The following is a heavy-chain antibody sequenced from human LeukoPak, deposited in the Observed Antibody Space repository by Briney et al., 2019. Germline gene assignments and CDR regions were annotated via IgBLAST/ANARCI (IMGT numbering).Heavy chain of an antibody. D-gene: IGHD2-21*01. CDR1: GFIFSDSR. V-gene: IGHV3-7*04. CDR2: INRDGTEK. CDR3: VRGDWYFES. Sequence: PGGSLRLSCATSGFIFSDSRMTWVRQAPGKGLQWVANINRDGTEKHFLDSVEGRFTISRDNAKKSLYLLMNSLRPQDTAVYFCVRGDWYFESWGQGALVTVSS. J-gene: IGHJ4*02.